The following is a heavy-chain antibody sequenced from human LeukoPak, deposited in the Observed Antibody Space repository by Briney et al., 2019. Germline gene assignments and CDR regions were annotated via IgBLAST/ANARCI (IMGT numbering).Heavy chain of an antibody. Sequence: GGSLTLSCAASGFTFSSYTMSWVRQAPGKGLEWVSPISNSGRNTFYTDSVKGRFTISRDSSKNTLYLQMNSLRAGDTAVYSCARARGYCAADCSRYAFDYWGQGTLVTVSS. CDR1: GFTFSSYT. CDR2: ISNSGRNT. CDR3: ARARGYCAADCSRYAFDY. D-gene: IGHD2-21*02. J-gene: IGHJ4*02. V-gene: IGHV3-23*01.